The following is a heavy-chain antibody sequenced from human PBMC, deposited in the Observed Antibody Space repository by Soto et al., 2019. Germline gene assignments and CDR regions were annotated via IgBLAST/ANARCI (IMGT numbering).Heavy chain of an antibody. V-gene: IGHV3-15*07. CDR2: IKSKSDGGTT. Sequence: EVQLVESGGGLVEPGGSLRVSCAASGFTFSNAWMNWVRQAPGKGLEWVGRIKSKSDGGTTDYAAPVKGRFSVSRDDSKNTLYLEMNSLKIEDTAVYYCSTDKLDYDYAWGSHRRGYWGQGTLVTVSS. D-gene: IGHD3-16*01. CDR1: GFTFSNAW. J-gene: IGHJ4*02. CDR3: STDKLDYDYAWGSHRRGY.